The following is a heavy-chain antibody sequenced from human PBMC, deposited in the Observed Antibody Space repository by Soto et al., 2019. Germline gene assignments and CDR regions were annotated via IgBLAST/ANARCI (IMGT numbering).Heavy chain of an antibody. J-gene: IGHJ6*03. CDR3: AREGWDILTGYYYYYYMDV. CDR2: IWYDGSNK. CDR1: GFTFSSYG. D-gene: IGHD3-9*01. Sequence: QVQLVESGGGVVQPGRSLRLSCAASGFTFSSYGMHWVRQAPGKGLEWVAVIWYDGSNKYYVDSVKGRFTISRDNSKNTLYLQMNSLRAEDTAVYYCAREGWDILTGYYYYYYMDVWGKGTTVTVSS. V-gene: IGHV3-33*01.